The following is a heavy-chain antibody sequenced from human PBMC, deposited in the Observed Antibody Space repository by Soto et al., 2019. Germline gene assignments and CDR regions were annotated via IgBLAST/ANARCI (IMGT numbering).Heavy chain of an antibody. CDR3: ARLGLTKYCRSSTCYSMDV. J-gene: IGHJ6*02. CDR1: GYSFTSYW. D-gene: IGHD2-2*01. V-gene: IGHV5-51*01. Sequence: LGESLKISCKGSGYSFTSYWIGWVRQMPGKGLEWMGIINPGDSHTRYSPSFQGQVTISADKSINTAYVQWSGLKASDTAIYYCARLGLTKYCRSSTCYSMDVWGQGTTVTVSS. CDR2: INPGDSHT.